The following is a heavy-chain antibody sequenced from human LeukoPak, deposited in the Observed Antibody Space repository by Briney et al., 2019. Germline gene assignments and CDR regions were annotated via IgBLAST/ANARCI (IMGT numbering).Heavy chain of an antibody. D-gene: IGHD1-1*01. V-gene: IGHV3-33*06. Sequence: GGSLRLSCAASGFTFSSYGMHWVRQAPGKGLEWVAVIWYDGSNKYYADSVKGRFTISRDNSKNTLYLQMNSLRAEDTAVYYCAKDTGTPSWFDPWGQGTLVTVSS. CDR3: AKDTGTPSWFDP. J-gene: IGHJ5*02. CDR2: IWYDGSNK. CDR1: GFTFSSYG.